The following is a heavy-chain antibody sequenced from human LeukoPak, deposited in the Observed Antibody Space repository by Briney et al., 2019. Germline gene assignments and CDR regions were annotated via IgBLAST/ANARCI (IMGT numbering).Heavy chain of an antibody. Sequence: SETLSLTCTVSGGSISSYYWSWIRQPPGKGLEWIGYVYYTGSTNYNPSLKSRVTISVDTSKNHFSLELSSVTAADTAVYYCARGGTYGSGRNQHTTLDYWGQGTLVTVSS. V-gene: IGHV4-59*01. CDR1: GGSISSYY. CDR2: VYYTGST. CDR3: ARGGTYGSGRNQHTTLDY. D-gene: IGHD3-10*01. J-gene: IGHJ4*02.